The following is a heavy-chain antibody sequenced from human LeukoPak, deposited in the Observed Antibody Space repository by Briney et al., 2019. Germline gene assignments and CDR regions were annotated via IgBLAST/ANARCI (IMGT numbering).Heavy chain of an antibody. D-gene: IGHD6-19*01. CDR2: INPHSGGT. CDR3: ATKTIPGITVAGTAFDV. CDR1: GYTFTAYY. Sequence: ASVKVSCKASGYTFTAYYLNWLRQAPGHGLEWVGWINPHSGGTNFAQNFQGRVTMTRDTSISTAYMELSRMRSDDTAVYYCATKTIPGITVAGTAFDVWGQGTLVTVSS. J-gene: IGHJ3*01. V-gene: IGHV1-2*02.